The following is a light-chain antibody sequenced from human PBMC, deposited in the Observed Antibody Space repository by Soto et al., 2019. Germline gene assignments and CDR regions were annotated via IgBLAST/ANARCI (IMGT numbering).Light chain of an antibody. V-gene: IGLV2-23*02. J-gene: IGLJ2*01. CDR3: CSYAQSTTSYVV. Sequence: QSVLTQPASVSGSPGQSITISCTGTSSDVGSYNLVSWYQHHPGKPPKLMIYEVNKRPSGVSNRFSGSKSGNTASLTISGLQGEDEADYFCCSYAQSTTSYVVFGRGTKLTVL. CDR2: EVN. CDR1: SSDVGSYNL.